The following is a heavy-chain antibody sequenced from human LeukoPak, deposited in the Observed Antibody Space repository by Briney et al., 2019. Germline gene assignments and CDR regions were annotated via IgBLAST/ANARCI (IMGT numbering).Heavy chain of an antibody. D-gene: IGHD3-3*01. CDR2: ISYDGSDK. CDR3: ARRGAGTYYDPNDAFDI. CDR1: GFTFSSYG. J-gene: IGHJ3*02. Sequence: PGGSLRLSCAASGFTFSSYGMHWVRQAPGKGLEWVTLISYDGSDKYYADSVKGRFTISRDNSKNSLYLQMNSLRAEDTAVYYCARRGAGTYYDPNDAFDIWGQGTMVTVSS. V-gene: IGHV3-30*03.